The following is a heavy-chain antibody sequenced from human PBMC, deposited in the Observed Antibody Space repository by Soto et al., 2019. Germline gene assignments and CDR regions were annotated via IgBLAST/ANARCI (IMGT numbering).Heavy chain of an antibody. J-gene: IGHJ4*02. Sequence: SSETLSLTSTVSGGSITSYDWNWLRQPPGKALEWIGYVYNSGSTNYNPSLKGRVTISVDTSKNQFSLKLTSVTAADTAVYYCARDKITGLFDYWGQGTLVTVSS. V-gene: IGHV4-59*12. CDR1: GGSITSYD. CDR3: ARDKITGLFDY. D-gene: IGHD2-8*02. CDR2: VYNSGST.